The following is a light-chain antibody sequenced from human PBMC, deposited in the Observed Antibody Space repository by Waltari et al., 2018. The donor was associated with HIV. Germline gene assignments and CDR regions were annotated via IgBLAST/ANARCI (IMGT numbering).Light chain of an antibody. CDR1: SSRVGSYNL. CDR2: EGS. J-gene: IGLJ2*01. Sequence: QSALTQPASVSGSPGQSITISCPGTSSRVGSYNLVSWYQQHPGKAPKLMIYEGSKRPSGVSNRFSGSKSGNTASLTISGLQAEDEADYYCCSYATSNTLIFGGGTKLTVL. CDR3: CSYATSNTLI. V-gene: IGLV2-23*01.